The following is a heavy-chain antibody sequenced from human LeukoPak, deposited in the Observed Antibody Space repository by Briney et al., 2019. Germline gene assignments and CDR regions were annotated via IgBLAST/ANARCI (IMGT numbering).Heavy chain of an antibody. CDR1: GYTFTNYG. Sequence: ASVKVSCKASGYTFTNYGVTWVRHAPGQGLEWMGWISGYNGNTNFAQKLQGRVTLATDTSTSTAYMELRSLRSDDTAVYYCARTGYGGNFFDYWGQGTLVTVSS. CDR3: ARTGYGGNFFDY. J-gene: IGHJ4*02. D-gene: IGHD4-23*01. V-gene: IGHV1-18*01. CDR2: ISGYNGNT.